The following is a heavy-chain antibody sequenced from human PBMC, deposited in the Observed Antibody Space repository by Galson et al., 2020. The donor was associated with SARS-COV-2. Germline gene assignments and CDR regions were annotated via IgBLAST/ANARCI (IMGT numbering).Heavy chain of an antibody. CDR3: ARGFDGLYDSSGFFGLGVFFYYGLDV. D-gene: IGHD3-22*01. CDR2: INLSERT. V-gene: IGHV4-34*01. Sequence: PSETLSLTCAVFGGSFSGYSWTWIRQPPGKGLEWIGEINLSERTRYNPSLKSRVSMPVDTSKNQFSLRLSSVTAADTAVYYCARGFDGLYDSSGFFGLGVFFYYGLDVWGQGTTVSVSS. CDR1: GGSFSGYS. J-gene: IGHJ6*02.